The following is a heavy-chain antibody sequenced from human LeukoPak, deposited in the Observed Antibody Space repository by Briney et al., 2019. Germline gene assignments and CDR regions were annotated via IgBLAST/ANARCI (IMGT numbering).Heavy chain of an antibody. D-gene: IGHD3-22*01. V-gene: IGHV3-11*06. J-gene: IGHJ4*02. CDR1: GFTFSDYY. CDR2: ISSSSSYT. Sequence: GGSLRLSCAASGFTFSDYYMSWIRQAPGKGLEWVSCISSSSSYTNYADSVKGRFTISRDGAKNSLFLQMSSLRAEDTAVYYCARAAGGGYSYFFDYWGQGTLVTVSS. CDR3: ARAAGGGYSYFFDY.